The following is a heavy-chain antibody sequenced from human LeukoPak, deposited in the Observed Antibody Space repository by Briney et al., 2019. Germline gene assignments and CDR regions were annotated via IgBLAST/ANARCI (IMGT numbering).Heavy chain of an antibody. J-gene: IGHJ4*02. D-gene: IGHD6-19*01. V-gene: IGHV3-30-3*01. CDR3: ARSSEQWLKY. CDR1: GFTFSSYI. Sequence: GGSLRLSCAASGFTFSSYIMYWVRQAPGKGLEWVAVISDDGSNKYYADSVKGRFTISRDNSKNTLYLQMNRLRAEDTAVYYCARSSEQWLKYWGQGTLVTVSS. CDR2: ISDDGSNK.